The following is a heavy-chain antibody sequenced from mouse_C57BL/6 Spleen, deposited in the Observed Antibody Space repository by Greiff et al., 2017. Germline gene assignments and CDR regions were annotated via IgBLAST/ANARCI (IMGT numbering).Heavy chain of an antibody. D-gene: IGHD3-2*02. CDR3: ARRGDSSGLTGMDY. CDR2: INPSTGGT. J-gene: IGHJ4*01. Sequence: EVQLQQSGPELVKPGASVKISCKASGYSFTGYYMNWVKQSPEKSLEWIGEINPSTGGTTYNQKFKAKATLTVDKSSSTAYMQLKSLTSEDSAGYYCARRGDSSGLTGMDYWGQGTSVTVSS. CDR1: GYSFTGYY. V-gene: IGHV1-42*01.